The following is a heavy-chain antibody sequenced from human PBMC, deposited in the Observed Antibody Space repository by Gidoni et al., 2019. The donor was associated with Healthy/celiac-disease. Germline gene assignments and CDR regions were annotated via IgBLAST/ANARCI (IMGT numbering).Heavy chain of an antibody. V-gene: IGHV3-9*01. CDR3: AKGITGTTAVGWFDP. CDR2: ISWNSGSI. CDR1: GFTFDDYA. J-gene: IGHJ5*02. Sequence: EVQLVESGGGLVQPGRSLRLSCAASGFTFDDYAMHWVRQAPGKGLEWVSGISWNSGSIGYADSVKGRFTISRDNAKNSLYLQMNSLRAEDTALYYCAKGITGTTAVGWFDPWGQGTLVTVSS. D-gene: IGHD1-7*01.